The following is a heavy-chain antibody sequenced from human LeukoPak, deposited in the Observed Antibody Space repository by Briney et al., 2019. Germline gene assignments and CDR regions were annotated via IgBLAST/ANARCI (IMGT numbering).Heavy chain of an antibody. Sequence: PGGSLRLSRAASGFTFSSYSMNWVRQAPGKGLEWVSSISSSSSYIYYADSVKGRFTISRDNAKNSLYLQMNSLRAEDTAVYYCARDQYYYDSSGLIGYWGQGTLVTVSS. V-gene: IGHV3-21*01. CDR3: ARDQYYYDSSGLIGY. J-gene: IGHJ4*02. CDR1: GFTFSSYS. D-gene: IGHD3-22*01. CDR2: ISSSSSYI.